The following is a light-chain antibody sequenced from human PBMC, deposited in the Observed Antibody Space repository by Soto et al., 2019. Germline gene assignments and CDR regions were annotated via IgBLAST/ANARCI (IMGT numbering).Light chain of an antibody. CDR1: GSSIGTNT. V-gene: IGLV1-44*01. Sequence: VLTQPPSASGTPGQRVTISCSGSGSSIGTNTVNWYRQLPGTAPKLLIYGNNQRPSGVPDRFSGSKSGTSASLAISGLQSEDEADYYCAAWDGSLNNVLFGGGTQLTVL. CDR3: AAWDGSLNNVL. CDR2: GNN. J-gene: IGLJ2*01.